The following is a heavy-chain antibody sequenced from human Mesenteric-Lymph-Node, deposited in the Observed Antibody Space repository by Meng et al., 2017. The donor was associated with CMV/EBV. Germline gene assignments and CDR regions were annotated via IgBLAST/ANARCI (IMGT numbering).Heavy chain of an antibody. D-gene: IGHD4-23*01. CDR1: GGTFSSYA. CDR3: ASFVTTVGDWFDP. Sequence: KAFGGTFSSYAISWVRPAPRQGLEWMGGIIPILGIANYAQKFQGRVTITADKSTSTAYMELSSLRSEDTAVYYCASFVTTVGDWFDPWGQGTLVTVSS. J-gene: IGHJ5*02. CDR2: IIPILGIA. V-gene: IGHV1-69*10.